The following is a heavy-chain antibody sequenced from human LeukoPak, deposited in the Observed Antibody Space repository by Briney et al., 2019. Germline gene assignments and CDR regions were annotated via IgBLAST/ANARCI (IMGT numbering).Heavy chain of an antibody. D-gene: IGHD6-19*01. CDR1: GYTFTGYY. Sequence: ASVKVSCKASGYTFTGYYMHWVRQAPGQGLEWMGWINPNSGGTNYAQKFQGRVTMTRDTSISTAYMELSRLRSDDTAVYYCARVYSSGWYGWGFDYWGQGTLVTVSS. V-gene: IGHV1-2*02. CDR2: INPNSGGT. J-gene: IGHJ4*02. CDR3: ARVYSSGWYGWGFDY.